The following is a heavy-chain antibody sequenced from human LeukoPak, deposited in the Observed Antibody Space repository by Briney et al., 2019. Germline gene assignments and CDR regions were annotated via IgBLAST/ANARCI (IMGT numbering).Heavy chain of an antibody. CDR1: GGSISSGTYY. D-gene: IGHD6-19*01. J-gene: IGHJ4*02. V-gene: IGHV4-61*02. Sequence: PSETLSLTCTVSGGSISSGTYYWSWIRQPAGKGLEWIGRIYISGSTNYNPSLKSRVTISVDTSKNQFSLKLSSVTAADTAVYYCARGGYDSGWYARFDYWGQGTLVTVSS. CDR2: IYISGST. CDR3: ARGGYDSGWYARFDY.